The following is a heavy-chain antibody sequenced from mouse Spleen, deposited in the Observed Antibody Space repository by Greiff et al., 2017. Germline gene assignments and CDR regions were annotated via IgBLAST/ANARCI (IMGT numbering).Heavy chain of an antibody. D-gene: IGHD2-4*01. J-gene: IGHJ4*01. CDR2: IYWDDDK. Sequence: QVQLKQSGPGILQPSQTLSLTCSFSGFSLSTSGMGVSWIRQASGQGLEWQAHIYWDDDKRYNPFLKSRPTISKDNSSNQVVLNITSVDTSHTATYYCALYDYDGGNYAMDYWGQGTSFTVSA. CDR1: GFSLSTSGMG. CDR3: ALYDYDGGNYAMDY. V-gene: IGHV8-12*01.